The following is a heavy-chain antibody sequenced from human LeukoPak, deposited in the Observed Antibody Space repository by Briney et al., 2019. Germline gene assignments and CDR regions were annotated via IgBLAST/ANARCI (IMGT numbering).Heavy chain of an antibody. D-gene: IGHD3-10*01. J-gene: IGHJ4*02. V-gene: IGHV3-48*01. CDR3: ARDRRSGSYGGMFDY. CDR1: GFTFSSYW. Sequence: AGGSLRLSCAASGFTFSSYWMTWIRQAPGKGLEWVSYISSSSSTIYYADSVKGRFTISRDNAKNSLYLQMNSLRAEDTAVYYCARDRRSGSYGGMFDYWGQGTLVTVSS. CDR2: ISSSSSTI.